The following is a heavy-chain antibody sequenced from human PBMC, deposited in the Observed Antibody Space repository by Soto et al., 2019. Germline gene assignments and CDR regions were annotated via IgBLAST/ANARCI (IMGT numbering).Heavy chain of an antibody. Sequence: EVQLVESGGGLVQPGGSLKLSCAASGFIFSDSAIHWVRQASGKGPEWVGRIRNKVNTYATVYAASVKGRFTISRDDSMNTAYLQMNSLKTEDTAVYYCTRRRDWTAMDPLDYRGQGTLVTVSS. V-gene: IGHV3-73*02. J-gene: IGHJ4*02. CDR1: GFIFSDSA. CDR3: TRRRDWTAMDPLDY. D-gene: IGHD5-18*01. CDR2: IRNKVNTYAT.